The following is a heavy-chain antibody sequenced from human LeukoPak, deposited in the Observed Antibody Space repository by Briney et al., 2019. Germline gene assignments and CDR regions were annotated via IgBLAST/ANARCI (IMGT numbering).Heavy chain of an antibody. J-gene: IGHJ4*02. Sequence: PGGSLRLSCAASGFTFSSYEMNWVRQAPGKGLEWVSYISRSGSTIYYADSVKGRFTISRDNAKNSLYLQMNSLRVEDTAIYFCARRYCSSTGCYYFDYWGQGTLVTVSS. CDR1: GFTFSSYE. CDR3: ARRYCSSTGCYYFDY. D-gene: IGHD2-2*01. V-gene: IGHV3-48*03. CDR2: ISRSGSTI.